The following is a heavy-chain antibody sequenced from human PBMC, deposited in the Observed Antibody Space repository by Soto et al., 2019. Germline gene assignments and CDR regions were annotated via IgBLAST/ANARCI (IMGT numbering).Heavy chain of an antibody. V-gene: IGHV3-7*05. D-gene: IGHD1-26*01. J-gene: IGHJ4*02. Sequence: GGSLRLSCAASGFIFSSYWMSWVRQAPGKGLEWVANIKQDGSEKYYVDSVKGRFTISRDNAKNSLYLQMNSLRAEDTAIYYSARDRSEGADYWGQGTLVTVSS. CDR1: GFIFSSYW. CDR3: ARDRSEGADY. CDR2: IKQDGSEK.